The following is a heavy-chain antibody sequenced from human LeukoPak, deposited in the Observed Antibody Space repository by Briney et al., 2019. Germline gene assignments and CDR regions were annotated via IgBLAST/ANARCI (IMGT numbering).Heavy chain of an antibody. CDR3: AKAKMPAAMGTDY. CDR1: GFTFFNYA. J-gene: IGHJ4*02. V-gene: IGHV3-23*01. CDR2: ISGRGGGS. D-gene: IGHD2-2*01. Sequence: GGSLRLSCAASGFTFFNYALSWVRQAPGKGLEWVSGISGRGGGSYYADSVKGRFTISRDNSKNRVYLKMHSLRAEDTAVYYLAKAKMPAAMGTDYWGEGTLVTVSP.